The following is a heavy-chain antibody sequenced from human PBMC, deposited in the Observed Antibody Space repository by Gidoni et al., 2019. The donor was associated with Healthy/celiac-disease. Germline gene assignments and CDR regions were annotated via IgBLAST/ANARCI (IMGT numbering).Heavy chain of an antibody. CDR3: ARVEGYYYAMDV. V-gene: IGHV1-69*06. CDR2: IIPIFGTA. CDR1: GGTFSSYA. J-gene: IGHJ6*02. Sequence: QVQLVQSGAEVKKPGSSVKVSCKASGGTFSSYAISWVRQAPGQGLEWMGGIIPIFGTANYAQKFQGRVTVAADKSTNTAYMELSSLRSEDTAVYYCARVEGYYYAMDVWGQGTTVAVPS.